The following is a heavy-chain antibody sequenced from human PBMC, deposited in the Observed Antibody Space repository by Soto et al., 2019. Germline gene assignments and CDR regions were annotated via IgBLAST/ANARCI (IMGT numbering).Heavy chain of an antibody. J-gene: IGHJ4*02. CDR3: ARASPRGLFFRGPHLKWVYFAQ. V-gene: IGHV4-31*03. D-gene: IGHD3-9*01. CDR1: GDSISSGYYY. Sequence: SETLSLTCTVSGDSISSGYYYWSWLRQHPGKGLEWIGYIYYSVSTYYNPSLKSRVTISVDTSKNQFSLKLSSVTAADTAFYYCARASPRGLFFRGPHLKWVYFAQGGQEILVTVP. CDR2: IYYSVST.